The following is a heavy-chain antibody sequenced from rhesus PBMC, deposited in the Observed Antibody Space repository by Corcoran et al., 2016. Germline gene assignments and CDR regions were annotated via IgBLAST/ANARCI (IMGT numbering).Heavy chain of an antibody. CDR2: ISNGGDST. J-gene: IGHJ4*01. V-gene: IGHV3S5*01. CDR1: GFPFRNRR. Sequence: EVQLVESGGGLVQPGGALRPSGAASGFPFRNRRVGWVRRAPGKGLEWVSYISNGGDSTTYADSVKGRFTISRDNSKKTVSLQMNSLRPEDTAVYHCAKDPGYWGQGVLVTVSS. CDR3: AKDPGY.